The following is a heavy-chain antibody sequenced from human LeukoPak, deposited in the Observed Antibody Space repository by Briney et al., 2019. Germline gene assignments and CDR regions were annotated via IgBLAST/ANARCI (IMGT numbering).Heavy chain of an antibody. CDR1: GYTFTGYY. CDR2: INPSGGYT. V-gene: IGHV1-46*01. Sequence: ASVKVSCKASGYTFTGYYMHWVRQAPGQGLEWMGIINPSGGYTKYAQNFQGRVTMTRDTSTGTVYMDFNSLRSEDTAMYYCARELGFSNAGLDYWGQGTLVTVSS. CDR3: ARELGFSNAGLDY. J-gene: IGHJ4*02. D-gene: IGHD3-16*01.